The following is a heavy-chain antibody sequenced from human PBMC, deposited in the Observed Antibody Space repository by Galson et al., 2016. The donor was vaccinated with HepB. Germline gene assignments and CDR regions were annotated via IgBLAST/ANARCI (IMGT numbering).Heavy chain of an antibody. Sequence: SLRLSCAASGFTVSTNYMSWVRQAPGKGLEWVSVIYRDGSTYYADSVRGRFTISRDNSKNTLYLQMNSLRAEDTAVNYCAREYTYVGFDSWGQGTKVTVSS. CDR3: AREYTYVGFDS. V-gene: IGHV3-53*01. J-gene: IGHJ3*01. D-gene: IGHD3-10*02. CDR2: IYRDGST. CDR1: GFTVSTNY.